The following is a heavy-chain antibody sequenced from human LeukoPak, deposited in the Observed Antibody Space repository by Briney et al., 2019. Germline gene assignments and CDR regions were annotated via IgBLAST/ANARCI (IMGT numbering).Heavy chain of an antibody. CDR3: ARDRITSDY. Sequence: GGSLRLSCAASGFTLSSYWMSWVRQAPGKGLEWVANIKQDGSEKYYVDSVKGRFTISRDNAKNSLYLQMNSLRAEDTAVYYCARDRITSDYWGQGTLVTVS. D-gene: IGHD3-16*01. V-gene: IGHV3-7*01. J-gene: IGHJ4*02. CDR1: GFTLSSYW. CDR2: IKQDGSEK.